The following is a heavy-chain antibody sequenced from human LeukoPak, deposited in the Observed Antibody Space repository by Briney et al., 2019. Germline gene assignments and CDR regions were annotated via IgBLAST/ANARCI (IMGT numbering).Heavy chain of an antibody. CDR1: GGSITSNW. CDR2: VHRDGDT. J-gene: IGHJ3*02. Sequence: PSETLSLTCAVSGGSITSNWWSWVRQSPEKGLEWIGEVHRDGDTNYNPSFKSRVNMSVDKSKKHFSLMLTSVTAADTAVYHCASYYHTLGWTFDIWGPGTLVTVSS. D-gene: IGHD3-22*01. CDR3: ASYYHTLGWTFDI. V-gene: IGHV4-4*02.